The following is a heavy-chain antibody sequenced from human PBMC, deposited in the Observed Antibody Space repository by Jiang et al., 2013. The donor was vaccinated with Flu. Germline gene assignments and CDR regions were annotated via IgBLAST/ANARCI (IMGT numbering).Heavy chain of an antibody. Sequence: PSETLSLTCTVSGGSISSSSYYWGWIRQPQGRGWSGLGVSIIVGAPTYNPSLKSRVTISVDTSKNQFSLKLSSVTAADTAVYYCARHVDTAVGYWGQGTLVTVSS. J-gene: IGHJ4*02. CDR2: SIIVGAP. V-gene: IGHV4-39*01. CDR1: GGSISSSSYY. D-gene: IGHD5-18*01. CDR3: ARHVDTAVGY.